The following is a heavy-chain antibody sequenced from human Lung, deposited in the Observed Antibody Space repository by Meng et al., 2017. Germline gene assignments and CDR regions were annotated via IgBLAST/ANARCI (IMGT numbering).Heavy chain of an antibody. D-gene: IGHD4-11*01. J-gene: IGHJ4*02. V-gene: IGHV4-34*01. CDR1: VGSISDYY. Sequence: QVPLQQGAAALLKPSEPLSRPCVASVGSISDYYRSWIRQPPWKGLEWIGEINHSGSTNYNPSLESRATISVDTSQNNLSLKLSSVTAADSAVYYCARGPTTMAHDFDYWGQGTLVTVSS. CDR3: ARGPTTMAHDFDY. CDR2: INHSGST.